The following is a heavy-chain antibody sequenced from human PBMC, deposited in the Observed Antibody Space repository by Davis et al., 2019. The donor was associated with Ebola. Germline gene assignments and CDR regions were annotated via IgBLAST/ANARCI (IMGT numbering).Heavy chain of an antibody. CDR2: FYYSGIT. J-gene: IGHJ4*02. CDR3: ASLRQTYDSSGYSQPFDS. D-gene: IGHD3-22*01. CDR1: GGSFSGYY. V-gene: IGHV4-39*02. Sequence: SETLSLTCAVYGGSFSGYYWGWIRQPPGKGLEWIVSFYYSGITFYNPSLKSRVAISVDTSKNHFSLKLSSVTAADTAVYYCASLRQTYDSSGYSQPFDSWGQGTLVTVSS.